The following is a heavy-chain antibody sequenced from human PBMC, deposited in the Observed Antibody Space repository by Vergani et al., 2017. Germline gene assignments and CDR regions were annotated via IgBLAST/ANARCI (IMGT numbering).Heavy chain of an antibody. D-gene: IGHD5-12*01. V-gene: IGHV3-48*01. CDR1: GFTFSSYS. J-gene: IGHJ2*01. CDR3: AREVSAYGWYFDL. Sequence: EVQLVESGGGLVQPGGSLRLSCAASGFTFSSYSMDWVRQAPGKGLEWVPFISGSSSTIYYADSVKGRFTISRDNAKNSLYLQMNSLRAEDTAVYYCAREVSAYGWYFDLWGRGTLVTVSS. CDR2: ISGSSSTI.